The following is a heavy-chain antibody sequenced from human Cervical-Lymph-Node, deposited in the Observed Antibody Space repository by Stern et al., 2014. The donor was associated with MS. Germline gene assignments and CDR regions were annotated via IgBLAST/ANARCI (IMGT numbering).Heavy chain of an antibody. CDR1: GYNFNNYW. CDR3: ARTTAEGGYGAFDI. Sequence: EEQLVQSGAEVKKPGESLKISCQASGYNFNNYWIVWVRQMPGKGLEWVGLIYPGDSDTRYSPSFQGQVSISGDKSIRTTYLQWSSLQASDTAMFYCARTTAEGGYGAFDIWGQGTMVTVSS. D-gene: IGHD5-18*01. J-gene: IGHJ3*02. V-gene: IGHV5-51*01. CDR2: IYPGDSDT.